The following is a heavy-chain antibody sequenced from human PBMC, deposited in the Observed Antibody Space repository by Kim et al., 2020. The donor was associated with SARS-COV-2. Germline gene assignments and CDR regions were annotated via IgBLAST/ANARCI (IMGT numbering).Heavy chain of an antibody. CDR1: GFTFGDYG. Sequence: GGSLRLSCAASGFTFGDYGMSWVRQAPGKGLEWVSGINWNGGSTGYADSVKGRFTISRDNAKNSLYLQMNSLRAEDTALYYCARGFQGDPFDYWGQGTLVTVSS. CDR2: INWNGGST. D-gene: IGHD3-10*01. CDR3: ARGFQGDPFDY. V-gene: IGHV3-20*04. J-gene: IGHJ4*02.